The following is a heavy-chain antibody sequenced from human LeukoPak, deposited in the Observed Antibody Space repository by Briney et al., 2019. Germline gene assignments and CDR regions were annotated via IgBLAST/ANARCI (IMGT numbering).Heavy chain of an antibody. D-gene: IGHD2-15*01. J-gene: IGHJ4*02. V-gene: IGHV3-23*01. CDR1: GFIFSSYA. CDR2: ISGSGGST. CDR3: AKRSGDSYYLDS. Sequence: PGGSLRLSCAASGFIFSSYAMTWVRQAPGKGLEWVSAISGSGGSTYYADSVKGRFTISRDTSKSTLYLQMNGLRAEDTAVYYCAKRSGDSYYLDSWGQGTLVTVSS.